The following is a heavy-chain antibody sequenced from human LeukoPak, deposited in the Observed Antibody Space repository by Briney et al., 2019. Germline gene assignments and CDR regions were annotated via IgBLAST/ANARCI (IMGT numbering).Heavy chain of an antibody. J-gene: IGHJ6*03. CDR1: GGSISSYY. CDR3: ARDTLGYCSSTSCSSYYYYYMDV. D-gene: IGHD2-2*01. Sequence: SEALSLTCTVSGGSISSYYWSWIRQPAGKGLEWIGRIYTSGSTNYNPSLKSRVTMSVDTSKNQFSLKLSSVTATDTAVYYCARDTLGYCSSTSCSSYYYYYMDVWGKGTTVTVSS. CDR2: IYTSGST. V-gene: IGHV4-4*07.